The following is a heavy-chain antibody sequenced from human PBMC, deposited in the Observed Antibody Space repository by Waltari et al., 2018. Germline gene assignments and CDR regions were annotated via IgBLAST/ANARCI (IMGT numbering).Heavy chain of an antibody. D-gene: IGHD2-2*01. CDR1: GDPISGNYW. Sequence: QVQLPESGQGLVKPSGTLSPTCAVSGDPISGNYWWSWVRQAPAKGLVWIGQVHHSGKTHYNPPLQSRVTKSLDKAKNQFSLNLNSATAADTAVYLCAGDRAIGLFFDYWGRGTLVTVSS. V-gene: IGHV4-4*02. CDR2: VHHSGKT. CDR3: AGDRAIGLFFDY. J-gene: IGHJ4*02.